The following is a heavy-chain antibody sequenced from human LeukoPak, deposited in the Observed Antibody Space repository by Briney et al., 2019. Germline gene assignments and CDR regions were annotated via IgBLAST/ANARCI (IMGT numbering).Heavy chain of an antibody. J-gene: IGHJ4*02. CDR3: AREIGAEGFGFDY. CDR2: FSPLFGTA. V-gene: IGHV1-69*05. CDR1: GGTFSSYA. D-gene: IGHD3-10*01. Sequence: SVKVSCKASGGTFSSYAISWVRLAPGQGREWMGGFSPLFGTANYAQKLQGRVTITTDESTRTAYMELSSLRSEDTAVYCCAREIGAEGFGFDYWGQVTLVTVSS.